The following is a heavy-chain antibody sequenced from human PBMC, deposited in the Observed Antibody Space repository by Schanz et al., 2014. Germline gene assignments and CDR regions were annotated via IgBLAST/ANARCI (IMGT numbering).Heavy chain of an antibody. V-gene: IGHV1-18*01. CDR1: GYTFTSYG. CDR2: ISAYNGHT. J-gene: IGHJ6*02. CDR3: VRHAGWAFRDYHGMDV. Sequence: QGQLVQSGAEVKKPGASVKVSCKASGYTFTSYGITWVRQAPGQGLEWMGWISAYNGHTNYAEKVHGRVTMTTDTSTSTAYMELRSLISDDTAVYYCVRHAGWAFRDYHGMDVWGQGTSVTVSS.